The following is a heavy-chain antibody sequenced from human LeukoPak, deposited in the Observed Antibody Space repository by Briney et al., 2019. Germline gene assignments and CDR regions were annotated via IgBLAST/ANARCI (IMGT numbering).Heavy chain of an antibody. Sequence: SETLSLTCTVSGGSISSSSYYWGWIRQPPGKGLEWIGSIYYSGSTYYNPPLKSRVTISVDTSKNQFSLKLSSVTAADTAVYYCARHSVVPAAIWFDPWGQGTLVTVSS. CDR1: GGSISSSSYY. D-gene: IGHD2-2*01. CDR3: ARHSVVPAAIWFDP. J-gene: IGHJ5*02. CDR2: IYYSGST. V-gene: IGHV4-39*01.